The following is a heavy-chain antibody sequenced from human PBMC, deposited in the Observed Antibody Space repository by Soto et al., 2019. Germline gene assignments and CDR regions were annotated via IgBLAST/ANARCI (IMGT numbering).Heavy chain of an antibody. Sequence: QVQLVESGGGVVQPGRSLRLSCAASGFTFSSYGMHWVRQAPGKGLEWVAVISYDGSNKYYADSVKGRFTISRDNSKNTLYLQMNSLRAEDTAVYYCAKGLPCGGDCYLVTDYWGQGTLVTVSS. CDR2: ISYDGSNK. V-gene: IGHV3-30*18. J-gene: IGHJ4*02. D-gene: IGHD2-21*02. CDR3: AKGLPCGGDCYLVTDY. CDR1: GFTFSSYG.